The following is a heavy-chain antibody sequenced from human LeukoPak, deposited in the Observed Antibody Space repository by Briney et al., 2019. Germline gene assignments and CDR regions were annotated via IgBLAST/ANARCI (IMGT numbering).Heavy chain of an antibody. CDR2: ISSSSRAI. Sequence: GGSLRLSCAASGFTFSTYTMNWVRQAPGKGLEWVSYISSSSRAIFYADSVKGRFTISRDNAKNSLYLQMNSLRDEDTAVYFCARDPGDYWGQGTLVTVSS. J-gene: IGHJ4*02. D-gene: IGHD3-10*01. CDR3: ARDPGDY. CDR1: GFTFSTYT. V-gene: IGHV3-48*02.